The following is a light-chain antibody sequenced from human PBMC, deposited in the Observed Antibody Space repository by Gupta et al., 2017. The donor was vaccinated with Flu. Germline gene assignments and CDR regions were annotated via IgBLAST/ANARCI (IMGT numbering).Light chain of an antibody. J-gene: IGKJ2*01. Sequence: EXVXXXSXXXLSXXPGERATLSCRASQSGSRFLAWYQQKPGQAPRLLMYDASNRATGIPARFSGSGSGTDFTPTISSLEPEDFAVYYCQQRGTWPPYTFGQGTRLEIK. CDR3: QQRGTWPPYT. CDR1: QSGSRF. V-gene: IGKV3-11*01. CDR2: DAS.